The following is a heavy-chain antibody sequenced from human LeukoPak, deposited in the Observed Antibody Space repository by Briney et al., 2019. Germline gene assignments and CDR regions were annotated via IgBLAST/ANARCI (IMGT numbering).Heavy chain of an antibody. CDR2: ISSSSSTI. CDR3: ARAYYGSGSYSFDY. D-gene: IGHD3-10*01. V-gene: IGHV3-48*01. J-gene: IGHJ4*02. CDR1: GFTFSSYS. Sequence: TGGSLRLSCAASGFTFSSYSMNWVRQAPGKGLERVSYISSSSSTIYCADSVKGRFTISRDNAKNSLYLQMNSLRAEDTAVYYCARAYYGSGSYSFDYWGQGTLVTVSS.